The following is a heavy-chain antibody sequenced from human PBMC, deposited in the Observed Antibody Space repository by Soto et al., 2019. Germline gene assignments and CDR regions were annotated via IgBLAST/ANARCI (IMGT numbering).Heavy chain of an antibody. D-gene: IGHD2-8*01. Sequence: GGSLRLSCEVSGLTFSRYIMSWVRQAPGKGLEWVSTINSKGESTYYADSVKGRFTVSRDNSKNSLYLQMNSLRAEDTAVYYFARVPDLNYCTKTSCLYYFDYWGQGALVTVSS. J-gene: IGHJ4*02. CDR2: INSKGEST. CDR3: ARVPDLNYCTKTSCLYYFDY. CDR1: GLTFSRYI. V-gene: IGHV3-23*01.